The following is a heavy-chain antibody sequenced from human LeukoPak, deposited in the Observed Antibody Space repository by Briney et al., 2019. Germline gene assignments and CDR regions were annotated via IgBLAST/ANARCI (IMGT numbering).Heavy chain of an antibody. CDR1: GGSFSGYY. CDR3: ARGRRLLRGGYYYGMDV. Sequence: TPTETLSLTCAVYGGSFSGYYWSWIRQPPGKGLEWIGEINHSGSTNYNPSLKSRVTISVDTSKNQLSLKLSSVTAADTAVYYCARGRRLLRGGYYYGMDVWGQGTTVTVSS. D-gene: IGHD3-22*01. V-gene: IGHV4-34*01. J-gene: IGHJ6*02. CDR2: INHSGST.